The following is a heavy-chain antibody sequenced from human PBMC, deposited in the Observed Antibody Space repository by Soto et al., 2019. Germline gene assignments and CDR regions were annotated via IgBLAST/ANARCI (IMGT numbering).Heavy chain of an antibody. CDR3: AKPGLRITMIVVVPGDY. J-gene: IGHJ4*02. Sequence: PGGSLRLSCKASGFSFSSNSMGWLRQAPGKGLDWVSSISDSADRIYYADSVRGRFTFSRDNSKNMMYLQMNSLRAEDTAVYYCAKPGLRITMIVVVPGDYWGQGTLVTVSS. CDR1: GFSFSSNS. V-gene: IGHV3-23*01. D-gene: IGHD3-22*01. CDR2: ISDSADRI.